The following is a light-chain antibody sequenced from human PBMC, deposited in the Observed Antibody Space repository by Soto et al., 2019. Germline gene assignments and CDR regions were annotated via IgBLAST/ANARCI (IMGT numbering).Light chain of an antibody. J-gene: IGKJ5*01. CDR3: QQSYSTPIS. CDR2: TAS. V-gene: IGKV1-39*01. CDR1: QSISSH. Sequence: DIRMTQSPSSLSASVGDTVTITCGSSQSISSHLNWYQQKPGKAPNLLMYTASNLQSGVPSRFSGSGSGTDFTLTISSLQPEDFATYYCQQSYSTPISFGQGTRLEIK.